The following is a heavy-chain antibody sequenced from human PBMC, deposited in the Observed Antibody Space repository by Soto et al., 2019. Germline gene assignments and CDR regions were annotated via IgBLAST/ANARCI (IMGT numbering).Heavy chain of an antibody. CDR1: GFTFGDYA. Sequence: GGTLRLSCTASGFTFGDYAMSWFRQAPGKGLEWVGFIRSKAYGGTTEYAASVKGRFTISRDDSKSIAYLQMNSMKTEDTAVYYCTRVMYYDFWRGKGPLDDWGQGXLVTVYS. V-gene: IGHV3-49*03. CDR3: TRVMYYDFWRGKGPLDD. CDR2: IRSKAYGGTT. D-gene: IGHD3-3*01. J-gene: IGHJ4*02.